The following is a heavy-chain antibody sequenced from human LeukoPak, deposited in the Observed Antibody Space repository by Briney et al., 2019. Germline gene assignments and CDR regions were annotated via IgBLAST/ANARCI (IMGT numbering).Heavy chain of an antibody. CDR3: ARGATAGRFSLRPTGAYYMDV. V-gene: IGHV1-46*01. D-gene: IGHD6-13*01. CDR1: GYTFTSYY. J-gene: IGHJ6*03. CDR2: INPSGDST. Sequence: ASVKVSCKASGYTFTSYYMHWVRQAPGQGLEWMGIINPSGDSTNYAQKFQGRVTMTRDTSINTAYMELSSLRFDDTAVYYCARGATAGRFSLRPTGAYYMDVWGKGTTVTVSS.